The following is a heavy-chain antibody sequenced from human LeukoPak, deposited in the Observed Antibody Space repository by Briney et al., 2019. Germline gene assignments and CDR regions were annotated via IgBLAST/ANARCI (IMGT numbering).Heavy chain of an antibody. V-gene: IGHV4-4*07. J-gene: IGHJ6*03. CDR1: GGSISSYY. Sequence: PSETLSLTCTVSGGSISSYYWSWLPQPAGRGLEWVGRIYTSGRTNYKPSLKSRVTMSVDTSKNQYSVNLSSVTAADTAVYYCARVMAIWGGPYYYYYMDVWGKGTTVTVSS. D-gene: IGHD3-3*01. CDR3: ARVMAIWGGPYYYYYMDV. CDR2: IYTSGRT.